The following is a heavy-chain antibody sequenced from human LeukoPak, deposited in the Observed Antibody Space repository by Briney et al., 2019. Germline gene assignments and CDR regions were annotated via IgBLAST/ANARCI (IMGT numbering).Heavy chain of an antibody. J-gene: IGHJ6*03. CDR1: GGAFSGYY. CDR2: INHSGST. D-gene: IGHD3-10*01. V-gene: IGHV4-34*01. Sequence: SETLSPTCAVYGGAFSGYYRSWIRQPPGKGLEWIGEINHSGSTNYNPSLKSRVTISVDTSKNQFSLKLSSVTAADTAVYYCAGGFVGSGRYYYIFYMDMWGERAKVTVSS. CDR3: AGGFVGSGRYYYIFYMDM.